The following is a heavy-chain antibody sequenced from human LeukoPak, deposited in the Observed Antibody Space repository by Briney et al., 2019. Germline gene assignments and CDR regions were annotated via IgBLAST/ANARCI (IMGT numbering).Heavy chain of an antibody. CDR3: ARDSGLRSGMDV. CDR2: IYHSGST. V-gene: IGHV4-4*02. CDR1: GDSISSSNW. Sequence: SGTLSLTCAVSGDSISSSNWWSWVRQPSGKGLEWIGEIYHSGSTNYNPSLKSRVSISVDKSKNQLSLKLYSVTAADTAVYYCARDSGLRSGMDVWGQGTTATVSS. D-gene: IGHD4-17*01. J-gene: IGHJ6*02.